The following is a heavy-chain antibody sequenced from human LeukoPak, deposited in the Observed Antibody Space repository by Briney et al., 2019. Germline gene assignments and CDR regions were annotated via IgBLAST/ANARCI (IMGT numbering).Heavy chain of an antibody. CDR1: GFTFSSYS. CDR3: AKDHYGDFDY. CDR2: ISSSSSYI. Sequence: GGSLRLSCAASGFTFSSYSMNWVRQAPGKGLEWVSSISSSSSYIYYADSVKGRFTISRDNSKNTLYLQMNSLRAEDTAVYYCAKDHYGDFDYWGQGTLVTVSS. J-gene: IGHJ4*02. D-gene: IGHD4-17*01. V-gene: IGHV3-21*04.